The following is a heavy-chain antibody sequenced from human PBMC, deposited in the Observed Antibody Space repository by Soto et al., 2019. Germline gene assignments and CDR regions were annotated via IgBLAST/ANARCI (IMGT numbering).Heavy chain of an antibody. Sequence: QVQLVQSGAEVKKPGASVKVSCKASGYTFTSYGISWVRQAPGQGLGWMGWISAYNGNTNYAQKLQGRVTMTTDTATSSASRELRSLRSDDTAVYSCAREYYYGSGGAYWGQGTLVTVSS. CDR3: AREYYYGSGGAY. V-gene: IGHV1-18*01. D-gene: IGHD3-10*01. J-gene: IGHJ4*02. CDR1: GYTFTSYG. CDR2: ISAYNGNT.